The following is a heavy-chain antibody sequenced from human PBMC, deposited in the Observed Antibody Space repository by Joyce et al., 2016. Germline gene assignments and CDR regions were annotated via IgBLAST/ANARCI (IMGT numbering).Heavy chain of an antibody. CDR3: AREYGGTFYFDY. V-gene: IGHV1-2*02. J-gene: IGHJ4*02. CDR2: INPDRGDT. D-gene: IGHD4-23*01. Sequence: QEQLVQSGAEVKNHGASVKVSCKASGFSFSGYYINWVRQAPGQGLEWMGLINPDRGDTIYAQKFQGRVTMTRDTSISTVYLELGRLTSDDTALYYCAREYGGTFYFDYWGQVTLVTVSS. CDR1: GFSFSGYY.